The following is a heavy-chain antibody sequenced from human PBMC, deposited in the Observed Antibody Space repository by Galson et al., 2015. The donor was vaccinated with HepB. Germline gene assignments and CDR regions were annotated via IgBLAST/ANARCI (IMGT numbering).Heavy chain of an antibody. D-gene: IGHD3-16*01. V-gene: IGHV3-7*03. CDR2: IKQDGSDK. Sequence: SLRLSCAASGFTFSRYWMTWVRQAPGKGLEWVANIKQDGSDKYYVDSVKGRFTISRDNAKNSLYLQMNSPRVEDTAVYYCARDEAEITAHCPMDVWGQGTTVTVSS. CDR3: ARDEAEITAHCPMDV. J-gene: IGHJ6*02. CDR1: GFTFSRYW.